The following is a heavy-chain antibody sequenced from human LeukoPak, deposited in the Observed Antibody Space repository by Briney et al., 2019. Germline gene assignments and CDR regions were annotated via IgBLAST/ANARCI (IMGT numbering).Heavy chain of an antibody. J-gene: IGHJ4*02. CDR3: AKDGNSGWVIDY. Sequence: SETLSLTCTVSGGSIGSNYWTWIRQPPGKGLEYIGYIYYTGGTNYNPSLKSRVTISVDTSKNQFSLKLSSVTAAGTAVYFCAKDGNSGWVIDYWGQGTLVTVSS. V-gene: IGHV4-59*12. CDR1: GGSIGSNY. D-gene: IGHD6-19*01. CDR2: IYYTGGT.